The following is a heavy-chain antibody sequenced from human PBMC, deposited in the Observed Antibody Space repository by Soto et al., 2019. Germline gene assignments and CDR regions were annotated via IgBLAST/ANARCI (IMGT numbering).Heavy chain of an antibody. V-gene: IGHV4-59*01. CDR3: AKDSLLYGTVFDY. CDR2: IYYSGST. Sequence: SETLSLTCTVSGGSISSYYWSWIRQPPGKGLEWIGYIYYSGSTNYNPSLKSRVTISVDTSKSMLYLQVNSLRAEDTAVYYCAKDSLLYGTVFDYWGQGTLVTVSS. J-gene: IGHJ4*02. D-gene: IGHD1-1*01. CDR1: GGSISSYY.